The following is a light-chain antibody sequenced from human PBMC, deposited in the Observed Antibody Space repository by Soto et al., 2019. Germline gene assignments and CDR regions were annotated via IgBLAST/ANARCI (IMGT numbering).Light chain of an antibody. CDR3: KSYAGSNTYV. V-gene: IGLV2-8*01. Sequence: QPALTHPPSASGSPGQSVTISCTGTKNDIGVYDFVSWYQHHPGKAPRLIIYEVVQRPSGVPDRFSGSKSGNTASLTVSGLQAADEADYFCKSYAGSNTYVFGSGTKVTVL. J-gene: IGLJ1*01. CDR1: KNDIGVYDF. CDR2: EVV.